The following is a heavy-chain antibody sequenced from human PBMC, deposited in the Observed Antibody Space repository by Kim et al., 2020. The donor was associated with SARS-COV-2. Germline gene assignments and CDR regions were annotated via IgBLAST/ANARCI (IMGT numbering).Heavy chain of an antibody. J-gene: IGHJ6*02. CDR3: ARDTGGITMVRGVIHHYYYGMDV. Sequence: GGSLRLSCAASGFTFSSYSMNWVRQAPGKGLEWVSSISSSSSYIYYADSVKGRFTISRDNAKNSLYLQMNSLRAEDTAVYYCARDTGGITMVRGVIHHYYYGMDVWGQGTTVTVSS. V-gene: IGHV3-21*01. CDR1: GFTFSSYS. D-gene: IGHD3-10*01. CDR2: ISSSSSYI.